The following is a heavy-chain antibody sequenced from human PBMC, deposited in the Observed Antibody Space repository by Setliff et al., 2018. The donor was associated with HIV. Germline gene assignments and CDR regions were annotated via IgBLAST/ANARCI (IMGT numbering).Heavy chain of an antibody. V-gene: IGHV3-30*02. CDR1: GFTFSSYG. CDR2: IRYDGSNK. J-gene: IGHJ3*02. D-gene: IGHD3-22*01. CDR3: AKGHYSSGDSKQNGFDM. Sequence: GGSLRLSCAASGFTFSSYGMHWVRQAPGKGLEWVAFIRYDGSNKYYADSVKGRFTISRDNSKNTLYLQMNSLRAEDTVVYYCAKGHYSSGDSKQNGFDMWGQGTMVTVSS.